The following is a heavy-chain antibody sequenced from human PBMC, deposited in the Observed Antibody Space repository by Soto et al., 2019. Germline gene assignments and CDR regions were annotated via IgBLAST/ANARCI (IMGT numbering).Heavy chain of an antibody. V-gene: IGHV1-46*01. J-gene: IGHJ4*02. CDR1: GYTFASYH. D-gene: IGHD7-27*01. CDR2: INPLNGNT. Sequence: VASVKVSCKASGYTFASYHIHWVRQAPGQGLEWVAIINPLNGNTDYPQKLRGRVTLTRDTSTTTVYMELSSLTSDDTALYYCAREGNLGMTQMPYFDYWGQGTLVTVSS. CDR3: AREGNLGMTQMPYFDY.